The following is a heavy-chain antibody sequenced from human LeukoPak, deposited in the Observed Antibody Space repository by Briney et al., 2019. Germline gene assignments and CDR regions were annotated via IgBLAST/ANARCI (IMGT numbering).Heavy chain of an antibody. Sequence: SETLSLTCAVYGGSFSGYYWSWIRQPPGKGLEWIGEINHSGSTNYNPSLKSRVTISVDTSKNQFSLKLSSVTAADTAVYYCARVNWNYGFDWFDPWGQGTLVTVSS. D-gene: IGHD1-7*01. J-gene: IGHJ5*02. CDR2: INHSGST. CDR3: ARVNWNYGFDWFDP. CDR1: GGSFSGYY. V-gene: IGHV4-34*01.